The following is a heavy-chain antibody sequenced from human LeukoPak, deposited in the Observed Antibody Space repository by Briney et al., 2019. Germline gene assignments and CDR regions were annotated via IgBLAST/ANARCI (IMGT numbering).Heavy chain of an antibody. CDR2: ISYDGSNK. J-gene: IGHJ3*02. Sequence: GRSLRLSCAASGFTFSSYAMHWVRQAPGQGLEWVAVISYDGSNKYYADSVKGRFTISRDNSKNTLYLQMNSLRAEDTAVYYCARGYSGYDMDAFDIWGQGTMVTVSS. CDR3: ARGYSGYDMDAFDI. CDR1: GFTFSSYA. V-gene: IGHV3-30-3*01. D-gene: IGHD5-12*01.